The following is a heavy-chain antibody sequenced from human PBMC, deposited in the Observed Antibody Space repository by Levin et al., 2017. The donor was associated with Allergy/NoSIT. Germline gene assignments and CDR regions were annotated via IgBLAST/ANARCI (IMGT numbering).Heavy chain of an antibody. CDR1: AFTFSSYA. J-gene: IGHJ4*02. D-gene: IGHD5-12*01. CDR2: ISGSGGYT. Sequence: SCAASAFTFSSYAMSWVRQAPGKGLEWVSAISGSGGYTYYADSVKGRFTISRDNSKNTLYLQMNSLRAEDTAVYYCAKDDSGYDSWGGPFDYWGQGTLFTVSS. V-gene: IGHV3-23*01. CDR3: AKDDSGYDSWGGPFDY.